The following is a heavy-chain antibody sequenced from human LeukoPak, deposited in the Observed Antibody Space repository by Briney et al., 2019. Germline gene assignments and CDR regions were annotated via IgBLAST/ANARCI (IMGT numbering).Heavy chain of an antibody. D-gene: IGHD2-15*01. V-gene: IGHV3-7*01. CDR2: IKQDGSEK. J-gene: IGHJ6*03. CDR3: ARGLGYCSGGSCGYMDV. CDR1: GFTFSSYW. Sequence: PGGSLRLSCAASGFTFSSYWMSWVRQAPGKGLEWVANIKQDGSEKYYVDSVKGRFTISRDNAKNSLYLQMNSLRAEDTAVYYCARGLGYCSGGSCGYMDVWGKGTTVTVSS.